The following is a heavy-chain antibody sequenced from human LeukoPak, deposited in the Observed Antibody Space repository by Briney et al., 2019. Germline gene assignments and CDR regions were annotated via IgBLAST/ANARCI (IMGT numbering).Heavy chain of an antibody. Sequence: PSETLSLTCTVSGGSISDAAYYWSWIRQHPGEGLKWIGYIYYSGSTSYNPSLKSRVTISVDTSKNQFSLKLTSVTAADTAVYYCARERGVYDQNWFDPWGQGTLVTVSS. CDR2: IYYSGST. D-gene: IGHD5/OR15-5a*01. J-gene: IGHJ5*02. CDR3: ARERGVYDQNWFDP. V-gene: IGHV4-31*03. CDR1: GGSISDAAYY.